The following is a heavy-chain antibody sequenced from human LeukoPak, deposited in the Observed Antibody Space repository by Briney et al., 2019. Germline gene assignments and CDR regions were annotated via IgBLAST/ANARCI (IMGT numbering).Heavy chain of an antibody. CDR2: ISSSGSTI. V-gene: IGHV3-48*03. CDR1: GFTFGSYE. CDR3: ARDRRTGTGYMDV. D-gene: IGHD1-1*01. Sequence: GGSLRLSCAASGFTFGSYEMNWVRQAPGKGLEWVSYISSSGSTIYYADSVKGRFTISRDNAKNSLYPQMNSLRAEDTAVYYCARDRRTGTGYMDVWGKGTTVTVSS. J-gene: IGHJ6*03.